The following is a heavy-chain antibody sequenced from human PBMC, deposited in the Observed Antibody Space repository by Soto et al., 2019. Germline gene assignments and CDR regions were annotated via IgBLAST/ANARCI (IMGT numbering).Heavy chain of an antibody. V-gene: IGHV3-74*01. CDR2: IYFDGITT. D-gene: IGHD1-26*01. CDR3: ARGGAMGVDY. CDR1: GFTFNTHW. Sequence: GGSLRLSCTASGFTFNTHWMHWVRQAPGKGLVWVSRIYFDGITTNYADSVKGRLTVSRDNARNTVYLHVNTLRDEDTAVYYCARGGAMGVDYWGQGTLVTVSS. J-gene: IGHJ4*02.